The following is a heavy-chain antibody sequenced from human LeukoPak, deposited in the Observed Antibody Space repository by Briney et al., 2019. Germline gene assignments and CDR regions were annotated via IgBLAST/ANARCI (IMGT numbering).Heavy chain of an antibody. CDR1: GYTFTSYD. J-gene: IGHJ4*02. D-gene: IGHD3-3*01. Sequence: GASVKVSCKASGYTFTSYDINWVRQATGQGLEWMGWINPNSGGTNYAQKFQGRVTMTRDTSISAAYMELSRLRSDDTAVYYCSIFGVVIANFDYWGQGTLVTVSS. CDR3: SIFGVVIANFDY. V-gene: IGHV1-2*02. CDR2: INPNSGGT.